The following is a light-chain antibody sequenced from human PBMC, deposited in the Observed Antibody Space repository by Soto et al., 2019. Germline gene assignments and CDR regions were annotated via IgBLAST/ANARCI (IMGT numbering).Light chain of an antibody. CDR1: SSDVGGYNY. V-gene: IGLV2-14*01. J-gene: IGLJ1*01. CDR3: SSYTSSSTLYV. CDR2: EVS. Sequence: QSALTQPASVSWSPGQSITISCTGTSSDVGGYNYVSWYQQHPGKAPKLMIYEVSNRPSGVSNRFSGSKSGNTASLTISGLQAEDEADYYCSSYTSSSTLYVFGTGTKGTVL.